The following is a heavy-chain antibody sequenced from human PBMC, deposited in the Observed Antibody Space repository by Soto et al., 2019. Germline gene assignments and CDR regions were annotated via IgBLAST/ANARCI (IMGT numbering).Heavy chain of an antibody. CDR2: IDYSGST. CDR1: GGSISSSSYY. J-gene: IGHJ4*02. CDR3: ARQGSGWKGNYFDY. Sequence: PSETLSLTCTVSGGSISSSSYYWGWIRRPPGKGLEWIGSIDYSGSTHYNPSLQSRVTISVDTSKNQFSLKLTSVTAADTAVYYCARQGSGWKGNYFDYWGQGTLVT. D-gene: IGHD6-19*01. V-gene: IGHV4-39*01.